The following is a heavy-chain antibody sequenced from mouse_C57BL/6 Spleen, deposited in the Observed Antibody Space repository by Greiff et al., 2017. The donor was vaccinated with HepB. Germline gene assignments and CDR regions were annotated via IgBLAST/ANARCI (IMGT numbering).Heavy chain of an antibody. D-gene: IGHD2-5*01. CDR2: ISNGGGST. J-gene: IGHJ2*01. V-gene: IGHV5-12*01. CDR1: GFTFSDYY. CDR3: ARSSNYPYFDY. Sequence: EVQRVESGGGLVQPGGSLKLSCAASGFTFSDYYMYWVRQTPEKRLEWVAYISNGGGSTYYPDTVKGRFTISRDNAKNTLYLQMSRLKSEDTAMYYCARSSNYPYFDYWGQGTTLTVSS.